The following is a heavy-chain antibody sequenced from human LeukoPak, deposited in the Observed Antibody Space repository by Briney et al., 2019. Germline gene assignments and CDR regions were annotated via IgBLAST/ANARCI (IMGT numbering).Heavy chain of an antibody. CDR2: INHSGST. CDR1: GGSFSGYY. Sequence: SETLSLTCAVYGGSFSGYYWSWIRQPPGKGLEWIGEINHSGSTNYNPSLKSRVTISVDTSKNQFSLKLSSVTAADTAVYYCARARRSGSHAGAFLPGWPGFDYRGQGTLVTVSS. V-gene: IGHV4-34*01. J-gene: IGHJ4*02. D-gene: IGHD1-26*01. CDR3: ARARRSGSHAGAFLPGWPGFDY.